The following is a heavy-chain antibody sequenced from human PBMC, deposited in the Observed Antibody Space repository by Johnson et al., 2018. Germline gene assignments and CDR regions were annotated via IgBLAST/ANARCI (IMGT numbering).Heavy chain of an antibody. D-gene: IGHD3-22*01. J-gene: IGHJ3*02. V-gene: IGHV5-51*03. Sequence: EVQLVESGAEVKKPGESLKISCKGSGYSFNNHWIAWVRQMPGKGLEWMGIIYPGDSDTRYSPSFQGQVTISVDKSISTAYLQWSSLKASDTAIYSCARSITMIVGNHALDIWGQGTMVTVSS. CDR3: ARSITMIVGNHALDI. CDR1: GYSFNNHW. CDR2: IYPGDSDT.